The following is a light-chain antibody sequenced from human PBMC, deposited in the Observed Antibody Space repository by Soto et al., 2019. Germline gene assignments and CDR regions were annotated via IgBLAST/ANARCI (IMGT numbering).Light chain of an antibody. V-gene: IGLV1-47*02. Sequence: QSVLTQPPSASGTARQVVTISCSGGDSNIGSNSVYWYQHLPRMAPKLLIYYNNQRPSVVPDRFSGSRSGTSASLAIVGLRSEDEAVYYCAAWDAALSACVFGNGTKLTVL. J-gene: IGLJ1*01. CDR1: DSNIGSNS. CDR2: YNN. CDR3: AAWDAALSACV.